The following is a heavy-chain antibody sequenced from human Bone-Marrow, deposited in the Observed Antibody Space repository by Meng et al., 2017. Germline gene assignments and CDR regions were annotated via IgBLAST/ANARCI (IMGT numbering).Heavy chain of an antibody. Sequence: QQLGQGLCKPSETLSRTCAVYGGSFSGYYWSWIRQPPGKGLEWIGEINHSGSTNYNPSLKSRVTISVDTSKNQFSLKLSSVTAADTAVYYCARGRVVAATNPKFDYWGQGTLVTVSS. CDR1: GGSFSGYY. CDR3: ARGRVVAATNPKFDY. CDR2: INHSGST. J-gene: IGHJ4*02. D-gene: IGHD2-15*01. V-gene: IGHV4-34*01.